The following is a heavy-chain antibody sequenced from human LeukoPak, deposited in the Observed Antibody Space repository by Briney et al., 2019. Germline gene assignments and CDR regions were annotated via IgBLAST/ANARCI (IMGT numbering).Heavy chain of an antibody. V-gene: IGHV3-64*01. CDR2: ISSNGRST. CDR1: GFTFSSYA. CDR3: AREARDSYNSPFDY. J-gene: IGHJ4*02. D-gene: IGHD5-24*01. Sequence: GGSLRLSCAASGFTFSSYAMRWVRQAPGKGLEYVSFISSNGRSTYYANSVKGRFTISRDNSKNTLYLKMGILRANDMAMYYSAREARDSYNSPFDYWGQGTLVTVSS.